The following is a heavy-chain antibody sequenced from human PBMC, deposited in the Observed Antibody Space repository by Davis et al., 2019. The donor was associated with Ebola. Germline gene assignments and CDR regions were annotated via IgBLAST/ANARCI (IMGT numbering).Heavy chain of an antibody. Sequence: GESLKISCAASGFIFSSYAMSWVRQAPGKGLEWVSAISGSGGSTYYADSVKGRFTISRDNSKNTLYLQMNSLRAEDTAVYYCAKGGSVSRPHWYFDLWGRGTLVTVSS. D-gene: IGHD5/OR15-5a*01. CDR1: GFIFSSYA. CDR2: ISGSGGST. V-gene: IGHV3-23*01. CDR3: AKGGSVSRPHWYFDL. J-gene: IGHJ2*01.